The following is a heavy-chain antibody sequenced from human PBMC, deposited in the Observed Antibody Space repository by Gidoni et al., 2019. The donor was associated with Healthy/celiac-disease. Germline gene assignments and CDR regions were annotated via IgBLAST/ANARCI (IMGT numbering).Heavy chain of an antibody. Sequence: EVQLVESGGGLVQPGGSLRLSCAASGFTFSSYWMGWVRQAPGKGLEWVANIKQDGSEKYYVDSVKGRFTISRDNAKNSLYLQMNSLRAEDTAVYYCARAVTYYYDSSGYSDYWGQGTLVTVSS. V-gene: IGHV3-7*01. CDR3: ARAVTYYYDSSGYSDY. CDR2: IKQDGSEK. J-gene: IGHJ4*02. CDR1: GFTFSSYW. D-gene: IGHD3-22*01.